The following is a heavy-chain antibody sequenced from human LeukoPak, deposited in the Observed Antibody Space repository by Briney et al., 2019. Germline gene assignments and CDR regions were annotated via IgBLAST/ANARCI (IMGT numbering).Heavy chain of an antibody. V-gene: IGHV4-39*01. Sequence: SETLSLTCTVSGGSISSTSYYWGWIRPPPGKGLEWIGSIYYTGSTYYNPSLNTRVTMSVDTSKNQFSLKLSSVTAADTAVYYCARRLKVTEHFDYWGRGTLVTVSS. CDR2: IYYTGST. CDR3: ARRLKVTEHFDY. D-gene: IGHD2-21*02. CDR1: GGSISSTSYY. J-gene: IGHJ4*02.